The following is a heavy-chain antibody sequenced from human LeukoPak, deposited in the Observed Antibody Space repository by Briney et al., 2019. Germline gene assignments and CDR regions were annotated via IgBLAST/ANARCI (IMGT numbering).Heavy chain of an antibody. D-gene: IGHD1-26*01. CDR2: IYSGGST. CDR1: GFPLSTYG. J-gene: IGHJ3*02. V-gene: IGHV3-53*01. Sequence: GGSLRLSCVTSGFPLSTYGVHWVRQAPGKGLEWVSIIYSGGSTFYADSVKGRFTISRDNSKNTLYLQMNSLRAEDTAVYYCARGGSYLSAFDIWGQGTMVTVSS. CDR3: ARGGSYLSAFDI.